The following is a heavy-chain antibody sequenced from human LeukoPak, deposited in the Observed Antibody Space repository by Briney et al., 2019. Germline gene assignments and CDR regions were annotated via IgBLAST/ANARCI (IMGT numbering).Heavy chain of an antibody. V-gene: IGHV1-46*01. D-gene: IGHD1-1*01. J-gene: IGHJ4*02. CDR1: GYTLTTYY. Sequence: ASVKVSCKASGYTLTTYYMHWVRQAPRQGLEWMGIINPSGGGTSYSQKFQDRVTMTRDTSTSTVYMELSRVRSDDTAVYDCARGVPPDYWGQGTLVTVFS. CDR3: ARGVPPDY. CDR2: INPSGGGT.